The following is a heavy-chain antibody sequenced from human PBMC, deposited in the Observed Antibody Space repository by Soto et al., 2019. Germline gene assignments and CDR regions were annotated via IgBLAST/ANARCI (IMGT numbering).Heavy chain of an antibody. CDR3: ARHHLYVPSRRAVAGLIFDY. D-gene: IGHD6-19*01. CDR1: GGSISSSSYY. CDR2: IYYSGST. J-gene: IGHJ4*02. V-gene: IGHV4-39*01. Sequence: SETLSLTCTVSGGSISSSSYYWGWIRQPPGKGLEWIGSIYYSGSTYYNPSLKSRVTISVDTSKNQFSLKLSSVTAADTAVYYCARHHLYVPSRRAVAGLIFDYWGQGTLVTVSS.